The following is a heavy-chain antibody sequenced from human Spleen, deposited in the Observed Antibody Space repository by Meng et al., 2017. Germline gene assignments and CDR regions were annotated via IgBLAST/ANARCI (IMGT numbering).Heavy chain of an antibody. J-gene: IGHJ5*02. Sequence: QPQLQESGPGLVKPSEALSLTCSVSGGSISTSGYYWGWIRQPPGKGPEWIGSIGHSGTTYYTPSLRRRVTVSIDTSKNQFSLEVTSVTAADTAVYYCVRSSGWVRTGFDPWGQGTLVTVSS. CDR3: VRSSGWVRTGFDP. CDR1: GGSISTSGYY. CDR2: IGHSGTT. V-gene: IGHV4-39*01. D-gene: IGHD6-19*01.